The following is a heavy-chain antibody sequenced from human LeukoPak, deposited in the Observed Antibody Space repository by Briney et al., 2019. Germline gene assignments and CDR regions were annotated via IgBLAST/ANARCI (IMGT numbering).Heavy chain of an antibody. J-gene: IGHJ6*02. Sequence: GGSLRLSCAASGFTFNSYWMSRVRQAPGKGPEWVANINQDGSQKYYVDSVKGQFTISRDNAKNSLYLQMNSLRAEDTAVYYCARVKQWLVISYYYYGMDVWGQGTTVTVSS. CDR1: GFTFNSYW. CDR3: ARVKQWLVISYYYYGMDV. V-gene: IGHV3-7*03. CDR2: INQDGSQK. D-gene: IGHD6-19*01.